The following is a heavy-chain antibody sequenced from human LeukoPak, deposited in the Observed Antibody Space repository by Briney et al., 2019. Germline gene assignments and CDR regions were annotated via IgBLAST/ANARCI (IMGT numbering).Heavy chain of an antibody. J-gene: IGHJ6*03. CDR2: ISQDGREK. Sequence: GGSLRLSCADSGFNFCNYWMSWGRQAPGKGLEWVAGISQDGREKYYVDSVKGRFTISRDNAKSSLYLQLNNVMAEDTAVYYCARDGGAIFGVVIMNYYYYVDVWGEGTTVTVSS. CDR1: GFNFCNYW. D-gene: IGHD3-3*01. CDR3: ARDGGAIFGVVIMNYYYYVDV. V-gene: IGHV3-7*01.